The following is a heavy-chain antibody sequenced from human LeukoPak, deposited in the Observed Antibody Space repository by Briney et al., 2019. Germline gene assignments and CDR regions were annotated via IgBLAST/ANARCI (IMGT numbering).Heavy chain of an antibody. CDR2: ISSDASIT. V-gene: IGHV3-74*01. J-gene: IGHJ1*01. CDR3: ARDRGYCGGDCYTEYFQH. CDR1: GFTFSTYW. Sequence: GGSLRLSCAASGFTFSTYWMHWVRQDPGKGLVWVSRISSDASITSYADPVKGRFTISRDNSKNTLYLQMNSLRAEDTAVYYCARDRGYCGGDCYTEYFQHWGQGTLVTVSS. D-gene: IGHD2-21*02.